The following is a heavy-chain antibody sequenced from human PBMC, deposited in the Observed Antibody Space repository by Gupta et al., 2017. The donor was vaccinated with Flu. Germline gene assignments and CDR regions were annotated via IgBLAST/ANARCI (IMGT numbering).Heavy chain of an antibody. V-gene: IGHV3-23*01. D-gene: IGHD6-13*01. CDR1: GLTFSTYA. CDR3: ARDGSSWRFDY. Sequence: EVQLLESGGGLAQPGGSLRLSCAASGLTFSTYAMSWVRQTPGKGLEWVSTMSGSGHRTYYADSVKGRFTISRDNSKNMLYLQMNSLRAEDTAVYYCARDGSSWRFDYWGQGTLVTVSS. CDR2: MSGSGHRT. J-gene: IGHJ4*02.